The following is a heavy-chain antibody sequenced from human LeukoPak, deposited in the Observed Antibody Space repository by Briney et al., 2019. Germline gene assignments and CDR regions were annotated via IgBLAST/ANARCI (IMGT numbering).Heavy chain of an antibody. D-gene: IGHD1-1*01. CDR2: IKEDGGKK. J-gene: IGHJ4*02. CDR1: GFTFSSSW. Sequence: HSGGSLRLSCAASGFTFSSSWMSWVRQAPGKGLEWVATIKEDGGKKYYVDSVTGRFTISRDNAKNSLYLQMNSLRVEDTAVYYCAGDYSWNGLDYWGQGTLVIVSS. CDR3: AGDYSWNGLDY. V-gene: IGHV3-7*03.